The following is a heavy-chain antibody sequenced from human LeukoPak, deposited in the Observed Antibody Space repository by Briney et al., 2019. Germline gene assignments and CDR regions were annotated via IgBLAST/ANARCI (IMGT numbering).Heavy chain of an antibody. V-gene: IGHV4-39*01. Sequence: SETLSLTCTVSGGSISSSSYYWGWIRQPPGKGLEWIGSIYYSGSTYYNPSLKGRVTISVDTSKNQFSLKLSSVTAADTAVYYCARLRGLVGAYYFDYWGQGTLVTVSS. CDR2: IYYSGST. J-gene: IGHJ4*02. D-gene: IGHD1-26*01. CDR1: GGSISSSSYY. CDR3: ARLRGLVGAYYFDY.